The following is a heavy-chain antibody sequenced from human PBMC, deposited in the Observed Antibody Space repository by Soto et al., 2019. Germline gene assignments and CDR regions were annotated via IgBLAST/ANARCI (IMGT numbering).Heavy chain of an antibody. V-gene: IGHV1-69*02. D-gene: IGHD3-10*01. J-gene: IGHJ4*02. Sequence: QVQLVQSGTEVKKPGSSVKVSCKASGDTFSFYTINWVRQAPGLGLEWVGRINPIVSMSNYAQKFQGRVSMTADKPTSTAYRELRSLRSDDTAMYFCAASYGSGYRAFDYWGQGAWSSSPQ. CDR2: INPIVSMS. CDR1: GDTFSFYT. CDR3: AASYGSGYRAFDY.